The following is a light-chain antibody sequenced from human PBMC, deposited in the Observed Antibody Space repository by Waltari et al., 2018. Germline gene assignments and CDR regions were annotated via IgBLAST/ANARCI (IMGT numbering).Light chain of an antibody. CDR2: NPN. Sequence: QTVVTQEPSVSVSPGGTATLTCGLSSGSVSTNSYPSWYQQTPGQAPRTLIYNPNTRSSGVPDRFSGSILGNKAALTITGAQADDECDYYCVIYMGNGISVFGGGTKLTVL. CDR1: SGSVSTNSY. CDR3: VIYMGNGISV. V-gene: IGLV8-61*01. J-gene: IGLJ2*01.